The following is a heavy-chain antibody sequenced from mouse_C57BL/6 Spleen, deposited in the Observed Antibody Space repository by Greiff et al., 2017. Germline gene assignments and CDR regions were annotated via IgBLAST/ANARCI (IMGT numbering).Heavy chain of an antibody. D-gene: IGHD1-1*01. Sequence: VQLQQSGPELVKPGASVKISCKASGYAFSSSWMNWVQQRPGKGLEWIGRIYPGDGDTNYNGKFKGKATLTADKSSSTAYMQLSSLTSEDSAVYFCARYYYGSSNWYFDVWGTGTTVTVSS. J-gene: IGHJ1*03. CDR1: GYAFSSSW. CDR2: IYPGDGDT. V-gene: IGHV1-82*01. CDR3: ARYYYGSSNWYFDV.